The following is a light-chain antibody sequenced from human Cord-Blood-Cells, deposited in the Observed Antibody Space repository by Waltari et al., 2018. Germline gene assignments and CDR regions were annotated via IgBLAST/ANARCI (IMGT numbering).Light chain of an antibody. J-gene: IGLJ2*01. Sequence: SYELTQPPSVSVSPGQTASITCSGDKLGDKYACWYQQKPGKSPVLVIYQDSKRPSGIPERFSGSNSGNTATLTISGTQAMDEADYYCQAWDSNVVFGGGTKLTVL. CDR2: QDS. CDR1: KLGDKY. CDR3: QAWDSNVV. V-gene: IGLV3-1*01.